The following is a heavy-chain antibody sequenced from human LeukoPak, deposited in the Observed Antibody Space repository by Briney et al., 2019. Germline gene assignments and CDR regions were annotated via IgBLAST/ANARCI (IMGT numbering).Heavy chain of an antibody. D-gene: IGHD3-10*01. CDR3: ARSDGYGLVGI. V-gene: IGHV4-38-2*02. J-gene: IGHJ3*02. CDR2: ISHSGST. CDR1: GYSISSGFY. Sequence: PSETLSLTCTVSGYSISSGFYWGWIRQPPGKGLEWIGSISHSGSTYYNPSLKSRVIIIIDTPKNHFSLTLSSVTAADTAVYYCARSDGYGLVGIWGQGTMVTVSS.